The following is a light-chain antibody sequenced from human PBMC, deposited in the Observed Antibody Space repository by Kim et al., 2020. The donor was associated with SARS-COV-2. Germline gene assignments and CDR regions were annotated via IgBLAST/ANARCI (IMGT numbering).Light chain of an antibody. CDR2: ANT. Sequence: VTISCTGGSSNIGEGYDVHWYQQFPGTAPKLLIYANTDRPSGVPDRFSASKSGSSASLAITGLQAEDEAVYYCQSYVSSLSGSWVFGGGTKVTVL. CDR1: SSNIGEGYD. V-gene: IGLV1-40*01. J-gene: IGLJ3*02. CDR3: QSYVSSLSGSWV.